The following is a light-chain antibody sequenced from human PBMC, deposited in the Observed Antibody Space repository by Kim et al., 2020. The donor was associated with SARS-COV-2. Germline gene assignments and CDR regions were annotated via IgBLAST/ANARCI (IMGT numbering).Light chain of an antibody. CDR3: QQYGSSPRT. Sequence: EIVLTQSPGTLSLSPGERATLSCRASQSVTSSYLAWYQQKTGQPPRLLIYGASSRATGIPDRFSGSGSGTDFTLTISRLEPEDFAVYYCQQYGSSPRTFGEGTKVEIK. CDR2: GAS. J-gene: IGKJ4*02. CDR1: QSVTSSY. V-gene: IGKV3-20*01.